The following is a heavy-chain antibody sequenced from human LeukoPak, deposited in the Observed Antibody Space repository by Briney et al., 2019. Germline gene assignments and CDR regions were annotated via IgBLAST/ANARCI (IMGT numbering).Heavy chain of an antibody. J-gene: IGHJ4*02. CDR2: PTRGST. V-gene: IGHV1-2*04. Sequence: PTRGSTNYAHTFQGWFTISRDTSISTAYLQLSSLRSDDTAVYYCARGNAQCLPLGPYDYWCQGTLVTVSS. CDR3: ARGNAQCLPLGPYDY. D-gene: IGHD2-2*01.